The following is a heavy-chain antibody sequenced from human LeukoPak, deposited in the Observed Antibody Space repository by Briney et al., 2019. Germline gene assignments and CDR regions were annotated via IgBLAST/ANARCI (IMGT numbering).Heavy chain of an antibody. CDR1: GFTFSSYA. D-gene: IGHD6-19*01. CDR2: IASSGTTI. Sequence: GGSLRLSCAASGFTFSSYAMSWVRQAPGKGLEWVSNIASSGTTIYYADSVRGRFSISRDNAKSSLYLQMNSLRVEDTAVYYCALLAVASDFDYWGQGALVTVSS. V-gene: IGHV3-48*03. J-gene: IGHJ4*02. CDR3: ALLAVASDFDY.